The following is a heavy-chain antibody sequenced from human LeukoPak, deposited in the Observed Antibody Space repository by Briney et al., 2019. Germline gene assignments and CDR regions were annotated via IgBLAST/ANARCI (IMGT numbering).Heavy chain of an antibody. CDR1: GYTFGGYY. Sequence: ASVKVSCKASGYTFGGYYIHWVRQAPGQGLEWMGRVSPNTGGTDYAQTFQGRVTMTRDTSISTAYMELSSLRSDDTAMYFCARLDFWSGYRRPPGFDPWGQGTLVTVSS. D-gene: IGHD3-3*01. J-gene: IGHJ5*02. CDR2: VSPNTGGT. CDR3: ARLDFWSGYRRPPGFDP. V-gene: IGHV1-2*06.